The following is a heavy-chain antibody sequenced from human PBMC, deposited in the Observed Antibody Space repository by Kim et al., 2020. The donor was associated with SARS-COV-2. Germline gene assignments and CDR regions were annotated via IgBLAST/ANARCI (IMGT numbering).Heavy chain of an antibody. V-gene: IGHV1-69*13. D-gene: IGHD2-15*01. CDR1: GGTFSSYA. CDR2: IIPIFGTA. J-gene: IGHJ6*02. CDR3: ARDPQLGYCSGGSCHQYYYGMDV. Sequence: SVKVSCKASGGTFSSYAISWVRQAPGQGLEWMGGIIPIFGTANYAQKFQGRVTITADESTSTAYMELSSLRSEDTAVYYCARDPQLGYCSGGSCHQYYYGMDVWGQGATVTVSS.